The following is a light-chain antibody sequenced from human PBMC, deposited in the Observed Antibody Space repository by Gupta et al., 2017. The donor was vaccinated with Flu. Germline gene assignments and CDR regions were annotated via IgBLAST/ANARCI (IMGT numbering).Light chain of an antibody. J-gene: IGKJ5*01. V-gene: IGKV3-11*01. CDR3: QQRSNWPIT. CDR2: DAS. Sequence: PATLSLSPGERATLSCRASQSVTSYLAWYQQKPGQAPRLLIYDASNRATGIPARFSGSGSGTDFTLTISSLEPEDFAVYYCQQRSNWPITFGQGTRLEIK. CDR1: QSVTSY.